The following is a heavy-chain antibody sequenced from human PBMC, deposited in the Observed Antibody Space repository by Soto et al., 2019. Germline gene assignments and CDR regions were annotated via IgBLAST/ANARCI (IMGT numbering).Heavy chain of an antibody. CDR2: IYSGGST. V-gene: IGHV3-53*04. D-gene: IGHD4-4*01. CDR1: GFTVSSNY. J-gene: IGHJ6*02. Sequence: GGSLRLSCAASGFTVSSNYMSWVRQAPGKGLEWVSVIYSGGSTYYADSVKGRFTISRHNSKNTLYLQMNSLRAEDTAVYYCARYRASQYYYYGMDVWGQGTTVTVFS. CDR3: ARYRASQYYYYGMDV.